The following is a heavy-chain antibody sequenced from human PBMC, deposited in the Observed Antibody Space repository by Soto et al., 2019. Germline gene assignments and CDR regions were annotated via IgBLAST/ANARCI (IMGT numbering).Heavy chain of an antibody. J-gene: IGHJ5*02. Sequence: QLQLQESGPGLVKPSETLSLTCTVSGGSISSSSFHWGWIRQPPGKGLEWIGSIYYSGSPYYSPSLKSRVTISVDTSKNQFSLTLSSVTAADTAVYYCARRERAAGTDWWFDPWCQGTLVTVSS. CDR1: GGSISSSSFH. D-gene: IGHD6-13*01. CDR2: IYYSGSP. CDR3: ARRERAAGTDWWFDP. V-gene: IGHV4-39*01.